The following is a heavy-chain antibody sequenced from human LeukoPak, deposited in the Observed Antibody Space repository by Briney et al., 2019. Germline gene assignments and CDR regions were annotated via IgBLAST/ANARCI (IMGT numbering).Heavy chain of an antibody. V-gene: IGHV3-30*18. CDR2: ISYDGSNK. Sequence: GGSLRLSCAASGFTFSSYGMHWVRQAPGKGLEWVAVISYDGSNKYYADSVKGRFTISRDNSKNTLYLQMNSLRAEDTAVYYCAKARQTYSSSSHDYWGQGTLVTVSS. CDR3: AKARQTYSSSSHDY. J-gene: IGHJ4*02. CDR1: GFTFSSYG. D-gene: IGHD6-13*01.